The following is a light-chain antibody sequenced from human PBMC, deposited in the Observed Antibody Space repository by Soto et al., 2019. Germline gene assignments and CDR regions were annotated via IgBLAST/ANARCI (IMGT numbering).Light chain of an antibody. J-gene: IGKJ1*01. CDR1: QSVTSSD. CDR2: GAS. CDR3: HDYGTSPPT. Sequence: ESVSTQSPCTLSSSPGERDTLSCRASQSVTSSDLAWYQQKPGQAPRLLISGASSRATGIPDRFSGSGSGTDFTLTISRLEPEDFAVFYCHDYGTSPPTFGQGTKVDIK. V-gene: IGKV3-20*01.